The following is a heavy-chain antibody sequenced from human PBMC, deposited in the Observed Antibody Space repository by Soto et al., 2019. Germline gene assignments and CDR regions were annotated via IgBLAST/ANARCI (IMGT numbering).Heavy chain of an antibody. J-gene: IGHJ4*01. D-gene: IGHD5-12*01. CDR2: ISGDSGNR. CDR3: ARDGVASGNINFDY. V-gene: IGHV1-3*01. Sequence: GASVKVSWKASGYMFTKSAVHWLRPAPGQRLEWMGWISGDSGNRKYSPKFQDRVTITRDTSANTAYMELSSLRSEDTALYYCARDGVASGNINFDYWGQGTLVTVSS. CDR1: GYMFTKSA.